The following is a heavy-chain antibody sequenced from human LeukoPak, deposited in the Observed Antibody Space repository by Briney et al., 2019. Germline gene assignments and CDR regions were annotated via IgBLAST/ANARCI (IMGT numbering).Heavy chain of an antibody. D-gene: IGHD3-10*01. CDR2: IYYSGST. Sequence: SETLSLTCTVSGGSISSGGYYWSWIRQHPGKGLEWIGYIYYSGSTYYNPSLKSRVTISVDTSKNQFSLKLSSVTAADTAVYYCAGAQPGESWFDPWGQGTLVTVSS. V-gene: IGHV4-31*03. J-gene: IGHJ5*02. CDR1: GGSISSGGYY. CDR3: AGAQPGESWFDP.